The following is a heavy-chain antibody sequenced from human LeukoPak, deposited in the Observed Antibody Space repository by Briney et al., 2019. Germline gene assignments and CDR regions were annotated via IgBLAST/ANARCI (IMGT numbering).Heavy chain of an antibody. CDR1: GGTFSSYA. CDR3: AISPQGYCSGGSCYTLYFYYYTDV. Sequence: SVKVSCKASGGTFSSYAISWVRQAPGQGLEWMGGIIPIFGTANYAQKFQGRVTITTDESTSTAYMELSSLRSEDTAVYYCAISPQGYCSGGSCYTLYFYYYTDVWGKGTTVTVSS. CDR2: IIPIFGTA. J-gene: IGHJ6*03. V-gene: IGHV1-69*05. D-gene: IGHD2-15*01.